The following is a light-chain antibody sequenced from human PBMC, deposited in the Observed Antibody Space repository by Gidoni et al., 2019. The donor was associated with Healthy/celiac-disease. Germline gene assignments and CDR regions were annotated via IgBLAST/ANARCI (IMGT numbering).Light chain of an antibody. V-gene: IGLV2-14*01. CDR1: SSDVGGYNY. CDR3: SSYTSSRPV. CDR2: DVS. J-gene: IGLJ2*01. Sequence: QSALTQPASVSVSPGQSITISCTGTSSDVGGYNYVSWYQQHPGKAPKLMIYDVSNRPSGVSNRFSGSKSGNTASLTISGLQAEDEADYYCSSYTSSRPVFGGGTKLTVL.